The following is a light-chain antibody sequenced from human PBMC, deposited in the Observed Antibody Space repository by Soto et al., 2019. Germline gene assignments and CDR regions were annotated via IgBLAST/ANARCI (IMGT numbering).Light chain of an antibody. Sequence: QSALTQPAFVSGSPGQSITISCTGTSSDVGTYKFVSWYQQHPGKVPTLMIHEGTKRPSGVSNRFSGSKSGNTATLTISGLQPEDEANYYCCSYAGTSFWVFGGGTKLTV. CDR1: SSDVGTYKF. J-gene: IGLJ3*02. CDR3: CSYAGTSFWV. V-gene: IGLV2-23*01. CDR2: EGT.